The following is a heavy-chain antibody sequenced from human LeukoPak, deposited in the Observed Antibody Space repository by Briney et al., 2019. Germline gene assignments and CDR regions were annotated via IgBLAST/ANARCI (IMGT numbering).Heavy chain of an antibody. J-gene: IGHJ4*02. D-gene: IGHD3-9*01. CDR2: ISAYNGNT. CDR1: GYSFTSNG. Sequence: ASVRVSCKTSGYSFTSNGISWVRQAPGQGLEWMGWISAYNGNTKYAQKFQGRVTMTTETSTSTAYMELGSLGSDETAVYYCARVDLLTGYYFFDYWGQGTLVTVSS. CDR3: ARVDLLTGYYFFDY. V-gene: IGHV1-18*01.